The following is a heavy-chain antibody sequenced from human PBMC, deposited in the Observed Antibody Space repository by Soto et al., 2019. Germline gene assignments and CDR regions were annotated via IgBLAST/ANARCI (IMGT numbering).Heavy chain of an antibody. CDR3: AGGDFYSSSSPYYYYYMDV. V-gene: IGHV3-33*01. J-gene: IGHJ6*03. CDR1: GFTFSSYG. CDR2: IWYDGSNK. Sequence: GGSLRLSCAASGFTFSSYGMHWVRQAPGKGLEWVAVIWYDGSNKYYADSVKGRFTISRDNSKNTLYLQMNSLRAEDTAVYYCAGGDFYSSSSPYYYYYMDVWGKGTTVTVSS. D-gene: IGHD6-6*01.